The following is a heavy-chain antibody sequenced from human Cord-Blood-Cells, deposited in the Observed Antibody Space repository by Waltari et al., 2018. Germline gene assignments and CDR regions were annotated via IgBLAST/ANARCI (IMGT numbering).Heavy chain of an antibody. Sequence: SCAMSWVCQAPGTRLEWVLAISGSGGSTYYADSVKGRFTISRDNSKNTLDLQTNSLRAKDTAVYYCAKAPPHPYARPPLAAFDIWGQETRVTVSS. CDR1: SCA. D-gene: IGHD6-6*01. V-gene: IGHV3-23*01. CDR3: AKAPPHPYARPPLAAFDI. CDR2: ISGSGGST. J-gene: IGHJ3*02.